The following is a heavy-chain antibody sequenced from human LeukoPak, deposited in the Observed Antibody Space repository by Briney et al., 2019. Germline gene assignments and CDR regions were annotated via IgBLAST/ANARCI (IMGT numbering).Heavy chain of an antibody. CDR1: GYSINSGYF. V-gene: IGHV4-38-2*02. CDR3: ARVVASTSIDS. J-gene: IGHJ4*02. D-gene: IGHD2-15*01. CDR2: IFHTGDV. Sequence: SETLSLTCTVSGYSINSGYFWGWVRQPPGKGPEWIGSIFHTGDVYYNPSLRSRVTLAIDTSRNQVSLKVTSVTAADTALYYCARVVASTSIDSWGQGILVTVSS.